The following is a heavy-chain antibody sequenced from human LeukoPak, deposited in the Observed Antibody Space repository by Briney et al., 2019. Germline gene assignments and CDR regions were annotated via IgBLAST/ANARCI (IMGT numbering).Heavy chain of an antibody. CDR1: GGSISSDPYY. V-gene: IGHV4-39*07. CDR3: AAEAGPSFDY. D-gene: IGHD6-13*01. CDR2: IFSSGST. J-gene: IGHJ4*02. Sequence: SETLSLTCNVSGGSISSDPYYWGWIRQPPGKGLEWIGTIFSSGSTYYTPSLKSRVTLSIDTSKNQFSLRLTSVTAADTAVYYCAAEAGPSFDYWGQGVLVTVSS.